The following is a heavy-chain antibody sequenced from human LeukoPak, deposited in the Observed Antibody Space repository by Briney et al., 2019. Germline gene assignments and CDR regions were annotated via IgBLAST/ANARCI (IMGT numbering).Heavy chain of an antibody. CDR2: MNPDNGVA. J-gene: IGHJ4*02. CDR3: AREAGLIVVVVAATENFDY. CDR1: GYTFTTFY. Sequence: ASVKVSCKASGYTFTTFYMYWVRQAPGQGLAWMGWMNPDNGVANYAQKFQGRVTMTRDTSISTAYMELSRLRSDDTAVYYCAREAGLIVVVVAATENFDYWGQGTLVTVSS. V-gene: IGHV1-2*02. D-gene: IGHD2-15*01.